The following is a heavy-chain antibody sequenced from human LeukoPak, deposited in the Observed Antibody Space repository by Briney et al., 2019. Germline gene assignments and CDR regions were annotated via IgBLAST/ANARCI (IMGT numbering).Heavy chain of an antibody. D-gene: IGHD3-10*01. CDR2: IYPDDSDT. CDR1: GYSFTTYW. Sequence: GESLKISWKTSGYSFTTYWIGWVRQMPGTGLEWMGAIYPDDSDTRYSPSFQGQVVISADRSIRTAYLQWNTLKTSDTAMYYCVRQRGASGTINHFDPWGQGTLVTVSS. V-gene: IGHV5-51*01. CDR3: VRQRGASGTINHFDP. J-gene: IGHJ5*02.